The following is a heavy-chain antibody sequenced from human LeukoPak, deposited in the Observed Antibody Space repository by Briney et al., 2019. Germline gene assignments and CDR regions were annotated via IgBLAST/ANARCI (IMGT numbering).Heavy chain of an antibody. Sequence: GGSLRLSCAASGFTFSSYAMSWVRQAPGKGLEWVSAISGSGGSTYYADSVKGRFTISRDNSKNSLYLQMNSLRAEDTAVYYCARDWGGRSAVAGTFDYWGQGTLVTVSS. V-gene: IGHV3-23*01. CDR1: GFTFSSYA. CDR2: ISGSGGST. J-gene: IGHJ4*02. D-gene: IGHD6-19*01. CDR3: ARDWGGRSAVAGTFDY.